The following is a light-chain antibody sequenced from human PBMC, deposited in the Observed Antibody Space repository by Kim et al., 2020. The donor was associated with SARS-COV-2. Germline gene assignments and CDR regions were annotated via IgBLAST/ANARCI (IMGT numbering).Light chain of an antibody. V-gene: IGLV2-8*01. Sequence: QSALTQPPSASGSPGQSVTISCTGTSSDVGGYNYVSWYQQYPGKAPKLMIYEVSKRPSGVPDRFSGSKSGNTASLTVSGLQAADEADYYCSSYAGSTLGFGGGPQLTVL. CDR2: EVS. CDR1: SSDVGGYNY. J-gene: IGLJ3*02. CDR3: SSYAGSTLG.